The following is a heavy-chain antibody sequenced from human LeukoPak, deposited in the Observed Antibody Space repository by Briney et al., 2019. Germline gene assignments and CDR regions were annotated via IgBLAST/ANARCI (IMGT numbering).Heavy chain of an antibody. V-gene: IGHV1-69*01. J-gene: IGHJ4*02. Sequence: SVKVSCKASGGTFSSYAISWVRQAPGQGLESMGGIIPIFGTANYAQKFQGRVTITADESTSTAYMELRSLRSDDTAVYYCARRTIFGVLHPWDYWGQGTLVTVSS. CDR2: IIPIFGTA. CDR3: ARRTIFGVLHPWDY. CDR1: GGTFSSYA. D-gene: IGHD3-3*01.